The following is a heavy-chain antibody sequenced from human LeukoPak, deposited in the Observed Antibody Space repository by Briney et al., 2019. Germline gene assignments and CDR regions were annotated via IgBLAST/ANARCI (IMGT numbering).Heavy chain of an antibody. CDR2: INPNSGGT. J-gene: IGHJ1*01. D-gene: IGHD6-19*01. Sequence: ASVKVSCKASGYTFTGYYMHWVRQAPGQGLEWMGWINPNSGGTNYAQKFQGRVTMTRDTSISTAYMELSGLRSDDTAVYYCARAISSGWFAEYFQHWGQGTLVTVSS. V-gene: IGHV1-2*02. CDR3: ARAISSGWFAEYFQH. CDR1: GYTFTGYY.